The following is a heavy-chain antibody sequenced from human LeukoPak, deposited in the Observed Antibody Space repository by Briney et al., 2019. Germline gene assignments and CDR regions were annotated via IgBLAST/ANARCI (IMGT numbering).Heavy chain of an antibody. CDR3: ARAVGAKYFDY. CDR2: INPNSGGT. CDR1: GYTFTGYF. D-gene: IGHD1-26*01. Sequence: GASVKVSRKPSGYTFTGYFMHWVRQAPGQGLEWMGWINPNSGGTNYAQKFQGRVTMTRDTSISTAYMEVSRLTSDDTAVYYCARAVGAKYFDYWGQGTLVTVSS. J-gene: IGHJ4*02. V-gene: IGHV1-2*02.